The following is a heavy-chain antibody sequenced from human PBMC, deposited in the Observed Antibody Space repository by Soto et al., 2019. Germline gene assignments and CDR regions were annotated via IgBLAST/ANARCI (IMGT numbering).Heavy chain of an antibody. D-gene: IGHD6-19*01. V-gene: IGHV4-59*01. CDR1: GGSISSYY. CDR3: ARARIAVAGSIYYGMDV. CDR2: IYYSGST. J-gene: IGHJ6*02. Sequence: PSETLSLTCTVSGGSISSYYWIWIRQPPGKGLEWIGYIYYSGSTNYSPSLKSRVTISVDTSKNQFSLKLSSVTAADTAVYYCARARIAVAGSIYYGMDVWGQGTTVTVSS.